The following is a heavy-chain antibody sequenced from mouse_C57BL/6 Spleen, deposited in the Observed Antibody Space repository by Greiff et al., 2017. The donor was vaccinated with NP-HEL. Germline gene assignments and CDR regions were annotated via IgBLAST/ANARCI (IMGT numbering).Heavy chain of an antibody. Sequence: VQLKQSGAELVRPGASVKLSCTASGFNIKDDYMHWVKQRPEQGLEWIGWIDPENGDTEYASKFQGKATITADTSSNTAYLQLSRLTSEDTAVYYCTTRYYYGSSYNYAMDYWGQGTSVPVSS. CDR2: IDPENGDT. CDR1: GFNIKDDY. D-gene: IGHD1-1*01. V-gene: IGHV14-4*01. J-gene: IGHJ4*01. CDR3: TTRYYYGSSYNYAMDY.